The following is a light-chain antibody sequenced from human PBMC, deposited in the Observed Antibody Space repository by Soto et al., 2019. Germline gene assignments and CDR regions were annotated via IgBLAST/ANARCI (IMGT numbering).Light chain of an antibody. J-gene: IGLJ3*02. CDR1: SSDVGGYNY. CDR2: AVN. V-gene: IGLV2-11*01. CDR3: CSYAGSYSLV. Sequence: QAVVTQPRSVSGSPGQSVTISCTGTSSDVGGYNYVSWYQQHPGKAPKLMIYAVNKRPSGVPDRFSGSKAGNTASLTISGLQAEDEADYYCCSYAGSYSLVFGGGTKVTVL.